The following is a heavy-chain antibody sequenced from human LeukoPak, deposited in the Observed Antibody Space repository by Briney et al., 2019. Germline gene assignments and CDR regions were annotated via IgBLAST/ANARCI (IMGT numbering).Heavy chain of an antibody. CDR3: ARELVDYDFWSGYYPKYYFDY. J-gene: IGHJ4*02. D-gene: IGHD3-3*01. CDR2: INHSGST. CDR1: GGSFSGYY. Sequence: PSETLSLTCAVYGGSFSGYYWSWIRQPPGKGLEWIGEINHSGSTNYSPSLKSRVTISVDTSKNQFSLKLGSVTAADTAVYYCARELVDYDFWSGYYPKYYFDYWGQGTLVTVSS. V-gene: IGHV4-34*01.